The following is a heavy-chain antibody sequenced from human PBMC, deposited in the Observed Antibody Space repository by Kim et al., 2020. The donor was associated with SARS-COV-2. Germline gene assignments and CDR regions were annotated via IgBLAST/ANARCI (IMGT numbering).Heavy chain of an antibody. Sequence: GGSLRLSCAASGFTFSSYAMNWVRQAPGKGLEWVSLIGGAGTHTYYAGSVKGRFSISRDNSKDTLYLQMSSLRAEDTAVYYCARRGDPGRVWYFDLWGRGTLVAVSS. D-gene: IGHD3-10*01. CDR3: ARRGDPGRVWYFDL. V-gene: IGHV3-23*01. CDR2: IGGAGTHT. CDR1: GFTFSSYA. J-gene: IGHJ2*01.